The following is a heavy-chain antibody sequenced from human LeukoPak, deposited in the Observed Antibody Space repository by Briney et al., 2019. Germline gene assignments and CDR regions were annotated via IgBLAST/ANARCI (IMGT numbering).Heavy chain of an antibody. V-gene: IGHV3-7*05. CDR2: IKQDGSAI. D-gene: IGHD3-16*01. CDR1: GFXFSNYW. J-gene: IGHJ4*02. Sequence: GGSLRLSCAASGFXFSNYWISWVRQAPGKGLEWVANIKQDGSAISYVDSVKGRFTTSRDNAKNSLYLQMNSLRAEDTAVYYCARNRGAGGGYFDYWGQGALVTVSS. CDR3: ARNRGAGGGYFDY.